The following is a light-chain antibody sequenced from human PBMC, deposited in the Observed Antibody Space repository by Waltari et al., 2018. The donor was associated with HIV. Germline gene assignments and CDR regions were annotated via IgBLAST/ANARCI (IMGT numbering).Light chain of an antibody. CDR3: QSYDRSLSGSV. Sequence: QSVLTQPPSVSGAPGQRVTISCTGSSSNIGAVYDVHWYQQLPGTAPKLLIYGNNNRSSGVPDRFSGSKSGTSASLAITGLQAEDEADYYCQSYDRSLSGSVFGGGTKLTVL. J-gene: IGLJ2*01. V-gene: IGLV1-40*01. CDR2: GNN. CDR1: SSNIGAVYD.